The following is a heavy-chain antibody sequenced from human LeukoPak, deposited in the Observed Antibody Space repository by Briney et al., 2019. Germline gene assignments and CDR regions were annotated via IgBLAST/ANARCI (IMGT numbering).Heavy chain of an antibody. CDR2: FDPEDGET. J-gene: IGHJ5*02. Sequence: GASVKVSCKVSGYTLTELSMHWVRQAPGKGLEWMGGFDPEDGETIYAQKFQGRVTMTRDTSTSTVYMELSSLRSEDTAVYYCARAGDPLYDFWSGYYRYNWFDPWGQGTLVTVSS. CDR3: ARAGDPLYDFWSGYYRYNWFDP. CDR1: GYTLTELS. V-gene: IGHV1-24*01. D-gene: IGHD3-3*01.